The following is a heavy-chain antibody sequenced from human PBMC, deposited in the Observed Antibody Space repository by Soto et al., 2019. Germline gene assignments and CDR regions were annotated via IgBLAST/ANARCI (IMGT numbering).Heavy chain of an antibody. J-gene: IGHJ4*02. CDR1: GGSISSGGYY. Sequence: PSETLSLTCTVSGGSISSGGYYWSWIRQHPGKGLEWIGYIYYSGSTYYNPSLKSRVTISVDTSKNQFSLKLSSVTAADTAVYYCARGHPFYGDYSLNDYWGQGTLVTVSS. D-gene: IGHD4-17*01. CDR2: IYYSGST. V-gene: IGHV4-31*03. CDR3: ARGHPFYGDYSLNDY.